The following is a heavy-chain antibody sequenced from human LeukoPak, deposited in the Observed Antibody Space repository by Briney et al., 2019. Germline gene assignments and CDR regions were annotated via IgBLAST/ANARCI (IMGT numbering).Heavy chain of an antibody. CDR2: ISYDGSNK. CDR1: GFTFSSYG. CDR3: AKDFPMEAAGLGAIDY. V-gene: IGHV3-30*18. D-gene: IGHD1-14*01. J-gene: IGHJ4*02. Sequence: GGSLRLSCAASGFTFSSYGMHWVRQAPGKGLEWVAVISYDGSNKYYADSVKGRFTISRDNSKNTLYLQMNSLRAEDTAVYYCAKDFPMEAAGLGAIDYWGQGTLVTVSS.